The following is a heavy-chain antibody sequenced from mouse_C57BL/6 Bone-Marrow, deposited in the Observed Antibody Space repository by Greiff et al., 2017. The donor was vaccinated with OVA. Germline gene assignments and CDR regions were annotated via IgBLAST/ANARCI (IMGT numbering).Heavy chain of an antibody. J-gene: IGHJ1*03. CDR3: ARVYGSSPYWYFDV. CDR2: IYPGSGNT. Sequence: QVHVKQSGAELVRPGASVKLSCKASGYTFTDYYINWVKQGPGQGLEWIARIYPGSGNTYYNEKFKGKATLTAEKSSSTAYMQLSSLTSEDSAVYFGARVYGSSPYWYFDVWGTGTTVTVSS. CDR1: GYTFTDYY. D-gene: IGHD1-1*01. V-gene: IGHV1-76*01.